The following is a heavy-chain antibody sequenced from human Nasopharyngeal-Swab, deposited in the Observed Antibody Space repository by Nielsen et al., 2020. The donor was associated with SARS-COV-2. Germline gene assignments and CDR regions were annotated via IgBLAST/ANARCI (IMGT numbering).Heavy chain of an antibody. D-gene: IGHD1-26*01. V-gene: IGHV3-48*02. CDR2: ISSSSSTI. CDR3: ATSPGSYLAY. Sequence: WSRQAPGKGLEWVSYISSSSSTIYYADSVKGRFTISRDNAKNSLYLQMNSLRDEDTAVYYCATSPGSYLAYWGQGTLVTVSS. J-gene: IGHJ4*02.